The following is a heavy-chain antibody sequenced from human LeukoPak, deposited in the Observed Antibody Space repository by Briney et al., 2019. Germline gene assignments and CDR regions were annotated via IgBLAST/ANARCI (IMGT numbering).Heavy chain of an antibody. CDR1: GYTFTSYA. CDR3: ARDLDQYSGRYGGFGHDF. CDR2: IVPIFGTA. Sequence: ASVKVSCKASGYTFTSYAISWVRQAPGQGLEWMGGIVPIFGTANYAQKFQGRVTITADESTSTAYMELRSLRSDDTAVYYCARDLDQYSGRYGGFGHDFWGQGTLVTVSS. D-gene: IGHD1-26*01. J-gene: IGHJ4*02. V-gene: IGHV1-69*13.